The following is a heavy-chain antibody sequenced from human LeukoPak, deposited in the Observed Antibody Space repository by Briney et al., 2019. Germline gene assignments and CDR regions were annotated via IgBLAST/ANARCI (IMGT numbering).Heavy chain of an antibody. V-gene: IGHV3-23*01. CDR1: GFSFSIYA. Sequence: GASLRLSCAASGFSFSIYAMSWVRQAPGKGLEWVSAISPGGDTIYYLDSVKGRFTISRDNSKNTLYLQMNSLRAEDTAVYYCARRTKVVGPAPFDHWGQGNLVTVSS. CDR2: ISPGGDTI. D-gene: IGHD3-22*01. J-gene: IGHJ4*02. CDR3: ARRTKVVGPAPFDH.